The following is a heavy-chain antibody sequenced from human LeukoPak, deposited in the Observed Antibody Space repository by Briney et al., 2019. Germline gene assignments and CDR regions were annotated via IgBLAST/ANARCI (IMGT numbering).Heavy chain of an antibody. CDR3: ARETTVTVNY. Sequence: GGSLRLSCAASGFTLSSYWMSWVRQAPGKGLEWVANIKQDGSEKYYVDSVKGRCTISRDNAKTSLYLQINSLRAEDTAVYYCARETTVTVNYWGQGTLVTVSS. D-gene: IGHD4-17*01. CDR2: IKQDGSEK. J-gene: IGHJ4*02. CDR1: GFTLSSYW. V-gene: IGHV3-7*01.